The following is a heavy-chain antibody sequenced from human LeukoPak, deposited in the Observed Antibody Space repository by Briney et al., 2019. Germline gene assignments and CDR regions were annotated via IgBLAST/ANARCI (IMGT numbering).Heavy chain of an antibody. V-gene: IGHV5-51*01. D-gene: IGHD6-13*01. CDR1: GGSISSYY. J-gene: IGHJ4*02. CDR3: ARLTSSWSFDY. Sequence: ETLSLTCTVSGGSISSYYWSWIRQPPGKGLEWMGIISPDGSDTRYSPSFQGQVTISADKSITTAYLQWSSLKASDTAMYYCARLTSSWSFDYWGQGTLVTVSS. CDR2: ISPDGSDT.